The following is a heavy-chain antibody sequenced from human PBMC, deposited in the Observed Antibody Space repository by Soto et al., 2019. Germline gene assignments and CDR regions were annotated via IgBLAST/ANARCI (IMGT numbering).Heavy chain of an antibody. CDR3: ARIPRYSFPTSDDLDS. J-gene: IGHJ4*02. CDR1: GGTFYTYT. V-gene: IGHV1-69*15. D-gene: IGHD5-18*01. CDR2: ITPIYPTT. Sequence: QVQLVQSGAEVRKPGSSVQVSCKASGGTFYTYTFSWVRQAPGQGLEWMGSITPIYPTTNYAEKFQGSLTVTADGSTNTTYMELNSLTSDDTAVYYCARIPRYSFPTSDDLDSWGRGTLVTVSS.